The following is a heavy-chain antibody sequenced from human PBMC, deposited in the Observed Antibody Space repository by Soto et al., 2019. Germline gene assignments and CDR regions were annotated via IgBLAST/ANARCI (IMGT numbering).Heavy chain of an antibody. D-gene: IGHD2-15*01. CDR3: ARDENGGSWNDYHHYRLAV. Sequence: PGGSLRLSCAASGFTFSSYAMHWVRQAPGKGLEWVAVISYDGSNKYYADSVKGRFTISRDNSKNTLYLQMNSLRAEDTAVYYCARDENGGSWNDYHHYRLAVWGQGTTVTVSS. J-gene: IGHJ6*02. CDR2: ISYDGSNK. CDR1: GFTFSSYA. V-gene: IGHV3-30-3*01.